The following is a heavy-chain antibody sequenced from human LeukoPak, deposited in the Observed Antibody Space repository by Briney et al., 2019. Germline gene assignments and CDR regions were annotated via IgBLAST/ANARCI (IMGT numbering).Heavy chain of an antibody. Sequence: SETLSLTCAVYGGSFSGYYWSWIRQPPGKGLEWIGEINHSGSTNYNPSLKSRVTISVDTSKNQFSLKLSSVTAADTAVYYCARAFPSITIFGVVRGAFDIWGQGTMVTVSS. J-gene: IGHJ3*02. CDR1: GGSFSGYY. CDR3: ARAFPSITIFGVVRGAFDI. D-gene: IGHD3-3*01. V-gene: IGHV4-34*01. CDR2: INHSGST.